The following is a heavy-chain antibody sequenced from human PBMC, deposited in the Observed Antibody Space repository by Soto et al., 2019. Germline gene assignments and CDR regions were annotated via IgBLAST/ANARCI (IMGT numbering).Heavy chain of an antibody. CDR1: GGTFSSYA. J-gene: IGHJ6*02. CDR3: ARSHGSSTSLEIYYYYSYGMDV. Sequence: QVQLVQSWAEVKQPGSSVKVSCMASGGTFSSYAISWVRQAPGQGLEWMGGIIPISDTTNYAQKFQGRVTITADESTSTAYMELSSLRSEDTAVYYCARSHGSSTSLEIYYYYSYGMDVWGQGTTVTVSS. V-gene: IGHV1-69*01. D-gene: IGHD2-2*01. CDR2: IIPISDTT.